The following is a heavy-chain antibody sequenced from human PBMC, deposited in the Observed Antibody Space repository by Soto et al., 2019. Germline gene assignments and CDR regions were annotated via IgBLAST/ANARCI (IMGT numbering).Heavy chain of an antibody. CDR2: IRSKSNKYAT. Sequence: EVQLVESGGGLVQPGGSLKLSCTASGISFSGSAMHWVRQASGKGLEWVGRIRSKSNKYATLYAASVKGRFTISRDDSQNTAYLQMESLKSEDTAVYYCSSGSYYSSYWGQGTLVTVSS. CDR3: SSGSYYSSY. V-gene: IGHV3-73*01. CDR1: GISFSGSA. D-gene: IGHD1-26*01. J-gene: IGHJ4*02.